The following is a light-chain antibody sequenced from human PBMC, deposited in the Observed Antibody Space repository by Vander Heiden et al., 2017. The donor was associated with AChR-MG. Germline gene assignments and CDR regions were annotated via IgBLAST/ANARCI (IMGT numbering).Light chain of an antibody. CDR3: QQRSNWPPIT. CDR2: DAS. J-gene: IGKJ5*01. CDR1: RSVVRC. V-gene: IGKV3-11*01. Sequence: IVLPHSPATLALSPGEEATLPCRAGRSVVRCLAWYQQKPGQAPRLLIYDASNRATGIPARFSGSGSGKDFTLTISSLEPEDFAVYYCQQRSNWPPITFGQGTRLEIK.